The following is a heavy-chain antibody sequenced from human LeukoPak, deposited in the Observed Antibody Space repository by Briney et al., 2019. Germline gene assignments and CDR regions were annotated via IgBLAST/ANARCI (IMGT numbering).Heavy chain of an antibody. CDR2: IYYSGST. Sequence: SETLSLTCTVSGGSISSSSYYWGWIRQPPGKGLGWIGSIYYSGSTYYNPSLKSRVTISVDTSKNQFSLKLSSVTAADTAVYYCASVKWELGSWGQGTLVTVSS. CDR3: ASVKWELGS. J-gene: IGHJ5*02. CDR1: GGSISSSSYY. V-gene: IGHV4-39*01. D-gene: IGHD1-26*01.